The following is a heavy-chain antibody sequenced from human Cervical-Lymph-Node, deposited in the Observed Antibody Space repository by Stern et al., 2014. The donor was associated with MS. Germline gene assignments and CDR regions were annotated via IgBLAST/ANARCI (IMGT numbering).Heavy chain of an antibody. V-gene: IGHV3-30*18. CDR2: MSYDGGEK. CDR1: GFTFTNFA. D-gene: IGHD4-11*01. Sequence: VQLVESGGGVVQPGMSLKLSCAGSGFTFTNFAMHWVRQAPGQGLEWVAVMSYDGGEKYYADSVAGRFTISRDISKNTVYLQMNSLTTEDTAVYFCAKLRLPPDDSSNYDYWGQGTLVTVSS. J-gene: IGHJ4*02. CDR3: AKLRLPPDDSSNYDY.